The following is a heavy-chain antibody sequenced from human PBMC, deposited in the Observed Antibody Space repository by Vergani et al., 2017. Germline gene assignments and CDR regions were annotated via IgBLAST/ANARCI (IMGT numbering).Heavy chain of an antibody. CDR2: ISTDGSAT. J-gene: IGHJ4*02. V-gene: IGHV3-7*03. D-gene: IGHD2/OR15-2a*01. CDR3: ASEERSNTSPFVGD. CDR1: GFSLSRFW. Sequence: EVQMVESGGGLVQPGGSLRLSCAASGFSLSRFWMSWVRQAPEKGLEWVAHISTDGSATSYVDSVKGRFTISRDNSKNTVYLQMNSLKAQDSATYYCASEERSNTSPFVGDWGQGTLVTV.